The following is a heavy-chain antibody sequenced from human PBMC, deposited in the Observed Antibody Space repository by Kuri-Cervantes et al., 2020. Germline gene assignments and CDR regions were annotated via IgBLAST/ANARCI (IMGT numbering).Heavy chain of an antibody. Sequence: GGSLRLSCAASGFTFSSYAMHWVRQAPGKGLEWVSVIYSGGSTYYADSVKGRFTISRDNSKNTLYLQMNSLRAEDTAVYYCARAMVRGAHPYYFDYWGQGTLVTVSS. D-gene: IGHD3-10*01. CDR2: IYSGGST. CDR1: GFTFSSYA. CDR3: ARAMVRGAHPYYFDY. J-gene: IGHJ4*02. V-gene: IGHV3-66*01.